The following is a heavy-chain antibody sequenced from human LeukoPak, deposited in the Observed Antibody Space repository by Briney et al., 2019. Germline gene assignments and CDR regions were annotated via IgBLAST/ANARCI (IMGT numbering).Heavy chain of an antibody. V-gene: IGHV4-59*13. CDR2: IYYSGST. CDR3: ARTYSSSSNDY. Sequence: SETLSLTCTVSGGPISSYYWLWIRQPPGKAREWIGYIYYSGSTNYNPSLKSRVTISVDTSKNQFSLKLSSVTAADTAVYYCARTYSSSSNDYWGQGTLVTVSS. D-gene: IGHD6-6*01. CDR1: GGPISSYY. J-gene: IGHJ4*02.